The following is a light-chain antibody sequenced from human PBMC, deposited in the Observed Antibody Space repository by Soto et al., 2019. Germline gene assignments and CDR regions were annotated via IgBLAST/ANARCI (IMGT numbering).Light chain of an antibody. CDR3: TSYTSNFWV. V-gene: IGLV2-14*01. J-gene: IGLJ2*01. CDR2: EVS. Sequence: SVLTQPASVPGSPGQSITISCTGASSDFGGYSYVSWYQLHPGKTPKLVIYEVSNRPPGVSHRFSGSKSGDTASLTISGLQADDEADYYCTSYTSNFWVYAGGTKVTVL. CDR1: SSDFGGYSY.